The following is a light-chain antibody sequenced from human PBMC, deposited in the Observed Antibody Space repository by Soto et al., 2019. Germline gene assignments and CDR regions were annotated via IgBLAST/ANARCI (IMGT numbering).Light chain of an antibody. CDR3: QDSSTSPWP. CDR2: GTS. V-gene: IGKV3-20*01. J-gene: IGKJ1*01. CDR1: QSVTSIY. Sequence: TQSPGTLSLSPGERATLSCSAVQSVTSIYLAWYQQKPGQAPRLLIYGTSFRASGIPDRFRGSGSGTDFTLTISSLEPEDSAVYYCQDSSTSPWPFGQGTKVDIK.